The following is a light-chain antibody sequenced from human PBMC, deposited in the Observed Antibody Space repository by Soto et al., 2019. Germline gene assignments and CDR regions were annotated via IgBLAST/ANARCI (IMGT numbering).Light chain of an antibody. Sequence: QSALTQPASVSGSPGQSISISCTGTSSDVGAYNFVSWYQQHPGKAPKLMIYEVSNRPSGVSNRFSGSKSGNTASLTNSGLQAEDEADYYCSSYTSSSTLVFGSGTQLTVL. CDR3: SSYTSSSTLV. V-gene: IGLV2-14*01. CDR2: EVS. J-gene: IGLJ1*01. CDR1: SSDVGAYNF.